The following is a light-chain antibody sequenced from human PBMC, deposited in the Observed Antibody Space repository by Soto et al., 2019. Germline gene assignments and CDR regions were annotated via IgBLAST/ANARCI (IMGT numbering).Light chain of an antibody. Sequence: DIHLTQPPSSLSASVGDRVTITCRASQGISSFLSWYQQKPGKAPNLLMYAASTLQSGVPSRFSGGESGTEYTLTIISLQPEDSATYYCQQLYICPLTFGQGTRLEIK. J-gene: IGKJ5*01. CDR3: QQLYICPLT. CDR1: QGISSF. V-gene: IGKV1-9*01. CDR2: AAS.